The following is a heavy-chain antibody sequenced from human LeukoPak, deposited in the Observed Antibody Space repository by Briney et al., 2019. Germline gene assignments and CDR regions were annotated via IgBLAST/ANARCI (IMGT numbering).Heavy chain of an antibody. CDR1: GGSFSGYY. CDR2: INHSGST. J-gene: IGHJ5*02. CDR3: ARVRYCSSTSCYTGNWFDP. Sequence: RTSETLSLTCAVYGGSFSGYYWSWIRQPPGKGLEWIGEINHSGSTNYNPSLKSRVTISVDTSKNQFSLKLSSVTAADTAVYYCARVRYCSSTSCYTGNWFDPWGQGTLVTVSS. V-gene: IGHV4-34*01. D-gene: IGHD2-2*02.